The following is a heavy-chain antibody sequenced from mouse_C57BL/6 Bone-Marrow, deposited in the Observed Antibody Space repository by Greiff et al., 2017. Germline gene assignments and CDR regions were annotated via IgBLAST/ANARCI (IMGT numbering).Heavy chain of an antibody. Sequence: EVQGVESGGGLVQPGGSLKLSCAASGFTFSDYYMYWVRQTPEKRLEWVAYISNGGGSTYYPDTVKGRFTISRDNAKNTLSLQMSRLTSEDTALYYCARQVGTNWAWYVDVWGKGTSVTVSS. CDR3: ARQVGTNWAWYVDV. CDR1: GFTFSDYY. V-gene: IGHV5-12*01. D-gene: IGHD4-1*01. CDR2: ISNGGGST. J-gene: IGHJ1*03.